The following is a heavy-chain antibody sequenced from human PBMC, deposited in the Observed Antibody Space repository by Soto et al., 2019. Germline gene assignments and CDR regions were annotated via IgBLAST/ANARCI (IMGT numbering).Heavy chain of an antibody. Sequence: SEPLSLTCTVSGGSSCSYYWSWIRQQPGKGLEWIGYIYYSGSTNYNPSLKSRVTISVDTSKNQFSLKLSSVTAADTAVYYCARDNVKRPVTYYDFWSGLGVSGGYDNVFDPLVKGTLV. V-gene: IGHV4-59*01. J-gene: IGHJ5*02. D-gene: IGHD3-3*01. CDR1: GGSSCSYY. CDR3: ARDNVKRPVTYYDFWSGLGVSGGYDNVFDP. CDR2: IYYSGST.